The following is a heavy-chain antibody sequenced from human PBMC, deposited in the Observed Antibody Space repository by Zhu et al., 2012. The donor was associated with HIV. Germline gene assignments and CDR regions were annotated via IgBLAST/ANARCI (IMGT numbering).Heavy chain of an antibody. CDR1: GYSITSTYY. CDR2: IYHSGTT. Sequence: QVQLQESGPRLVKPPETPPLTCTVSGYSITSTYYWGWVRQSLEKGLEWNGSIYHSGTTYYNPSLKSRVTISVDTSKNQFSLKLSSVTAADTAVYYCARVHYGDYPHFDYWGQGTLVTVSS. D-gene: IGHD4-17*01. V-gene: IGHV4-38-2*02. J-gene: IGHJ4*02. CDR3: ARVHYGDYPHFDY.